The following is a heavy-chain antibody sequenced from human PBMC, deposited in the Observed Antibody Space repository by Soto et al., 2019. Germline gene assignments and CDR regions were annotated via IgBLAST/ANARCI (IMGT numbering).Heavy chain of an antibody. V-gene: IGHV1-2*04. J-gene: IGHJ6*02. CDR2: INPNSGGT. CDR3: ARDPRQTIYSSSSWYGMDV. Sequence: GASVKVSCKASGYTFTGYYMHWVRQAPGQGLEWMGWINPNSGGTNYAQKFQGWVTMTRDTSISTAYMELSRLRSDDTAVYYCARDPRQTIYSSSSWYGMDVWGQGTTVTVSS. CDR1: GYTFTGYY. D-gene: IGHD6-13*01.